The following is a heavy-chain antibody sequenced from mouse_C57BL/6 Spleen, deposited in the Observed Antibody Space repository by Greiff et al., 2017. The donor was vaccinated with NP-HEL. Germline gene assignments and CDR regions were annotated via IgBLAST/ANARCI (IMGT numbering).Heavy chain of an antibody. CDR3: ARYGADGYFYWYFDV. CDR1: GFTFSSYA. CDR2: ISDGGSYT. Sequence: EVQLVESGGGLVKPGGSLKLSCAASGFTFSSYAMSWVRQTPEKRLEWVATISDGGSYTYYPDNVKGRFTISRDNAKNNLYLQMSHLKSEDTAMYYCARYGADGYFYWYFDVWGTGTTVTVAS. J-gene: IGHJ1*03. V-gene: IGHV5-4*01. D-gene: IGHD2-3*01.